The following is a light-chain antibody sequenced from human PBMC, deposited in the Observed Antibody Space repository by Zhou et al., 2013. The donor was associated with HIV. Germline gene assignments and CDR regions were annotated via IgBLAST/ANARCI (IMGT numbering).Light chain of an antibody. CDR2: AAS. J-gene: IGKJ5*01. V-gene: IGKV1-27*01. CDR3: QQYHDWPPIT. CDR1: QGISNY. Sequence: DIQMTQSPSSLSASVGDRVTITCRASQGISNYLAWYQQKPGKVPKLLIYAASTLQSGVPSRFSGSGSGTEFTLTISSLQSEDLAVYYCQQYHDWPPITFGQGTRLEIK.